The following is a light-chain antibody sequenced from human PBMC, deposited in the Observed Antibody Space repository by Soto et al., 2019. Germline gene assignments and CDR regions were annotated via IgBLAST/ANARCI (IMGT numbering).Light chain of an antibody. Sequence: EIVLTQSPATLALSPGERATLSCRASQSVSSSLAWYQQKRGQAPRLLIYDASNRATGIPARFSGSGSGTDFTPTISSLEPEDFAVYYCLQRSNWPRYSFRQGTQLEIK. J-gene: IGKJ2*01. CDR2: DAS. CDR1: QSVSSS. CDR3: LQRSNWPRYS. V-gene: IGKV3-11*01.